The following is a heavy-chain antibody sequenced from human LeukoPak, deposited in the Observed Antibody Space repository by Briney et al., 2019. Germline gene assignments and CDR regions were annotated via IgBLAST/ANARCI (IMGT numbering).Heavy chain of an antibody. CDR2: SYHDDSDT. Sequence: GESLKISCKGSGYRFNAYWIAWVRQMPGKGLEWMGISYHDDSDTRYSPSFQGQVTISADKSVRTAYLQWSSLKASDTAMYYCARPNITSYYDSRGYDAFDVWGQGTMVTVSS. J-gene: IGHJ3*01. CDR1: GYRFNAYW. V-gene: IGHV5-51*01. D-gene: IGHD3-22*01. CDR3: ARPNITSYYDSRGYDAFDV.